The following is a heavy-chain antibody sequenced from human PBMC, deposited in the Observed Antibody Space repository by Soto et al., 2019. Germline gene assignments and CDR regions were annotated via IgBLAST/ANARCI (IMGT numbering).Heavy chain of an antibody. CDR2: INPSGGST. Sequence: QVQLVQSGAEGKKPGASVKVSCKASGYTFTSYYMHWVRQAPGQGLEWMGIINPSGGSTSYAQKFQGRVTMTRDTSTSTVYMELSSLRSEDTAVYYCARAAVQWELTQPVDYWGQGTLVTVSS. D-gene: IGHD1-26*01. CDR3: ARAAVQWELTQPVDY. CDR1: GYTFTSYY. V-gene: IGHV1-46*03. J-gene: IGHJ4*02.